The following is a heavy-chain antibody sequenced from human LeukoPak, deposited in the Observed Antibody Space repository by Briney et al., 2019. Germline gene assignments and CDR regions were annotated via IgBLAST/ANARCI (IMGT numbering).Heavy chain of an antibody. Sequence: GGSLRLSCAASGFTFNNYAMSWVRQAPGKGLEWVSFISDSGGSTYYADSVKGRFTISRDNSKNTLYLQMNSLRAEDTAVYYCAKTFLPLYCDSSCYYSYFDYWGQGTLVTVSS. J-gene: IGHJ4*02. CDR3: AKTFLPLYCDSSCYYSYFDY. V-gene: IGHV3-23*01. CDR2: ISDSGGST. D-gene: IGHD3-22*01. CDR1: GFTFNNYA.